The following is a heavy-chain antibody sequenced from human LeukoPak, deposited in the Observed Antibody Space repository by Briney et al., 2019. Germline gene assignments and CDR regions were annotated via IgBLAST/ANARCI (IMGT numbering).Heavy chain of an antibody. V-gene: IGHV3-48*01. J-gene: IGHJ4*02. CDR3: ARDNCSGSRYFDH. CDR1: GFTFSSYA. D-gene: IGHD1-26*01. CDR2: ISSSGSTI. Sequence: PGGSLRLSCAASGFTFSSYAMSWVRQAPGKGLEWVSYISSSGSTIYYADSVKGRFTISRDNAKNSLYLQMNSLRAEDTAIYYCARDNCSGSRYFDHWGQGTLVTVSS.